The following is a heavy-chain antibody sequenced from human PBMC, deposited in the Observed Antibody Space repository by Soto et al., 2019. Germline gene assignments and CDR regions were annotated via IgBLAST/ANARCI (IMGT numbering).Heavy chain of an antibody. J-gene: IGHJ4*02. Sequence: EVQLVESGGGLVQPGGSLRLSCAAPGFSFSNSWIPWFRQAPGKGLVWVSRIKTDGSSTDYAASVKGRFTISRDNAKNTLYLQMNSLTAEDTAVYYCAKREGNTYGLFHWGQGTLVTVSS. CDR2: IKTDGSST. CDR3: AKREGNTYGLFH. D-gene: IGHD5-18*01. V-gene: IGHV3-74*01. CDR1: GFSFSNSW.